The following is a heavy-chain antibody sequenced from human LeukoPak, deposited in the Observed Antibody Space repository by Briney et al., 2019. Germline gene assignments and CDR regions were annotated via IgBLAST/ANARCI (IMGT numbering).Heavy chain of an antibody. Sequence: ASVKVSCKASGGTFSSYAISWVRQAPGQGLEWMGRIIPILGIANYAQKFQGRVTITADKSTSTAYMELSSLRSEDTAVYYCARASGYDYGGMDVWGQGTTVTVSS. D-gene: IGHD5-12*01. J-gene: IGHJ6*02. V-gene: IGHV1-69*04. CDR2: IIPILGIA. CDR3: ARASGYDYGGMDV. CDR1: GGTFSSYA.